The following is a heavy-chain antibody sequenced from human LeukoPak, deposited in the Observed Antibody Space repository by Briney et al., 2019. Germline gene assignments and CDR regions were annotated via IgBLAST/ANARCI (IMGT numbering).Heavy chain of an antibody. J-gene: IGHJ4*02. Sequence: GGSLRLSCAASGFTFSSYAMHWVRQAPGKGLEWVAVISYDGSNKYYADSVKGRFTISRDNSKNTLYLQMNSLRAEDTAVYYCAREQYYYDRSGYSGYWGQGTLVTVSS. V-gene: IGHV3-30*04. CDR2: ISYDGSNK. D-gene: IGHD3-22*01. CDR1: GFTFSSYA. CDR3: AREQYYYDRSGYSGY.